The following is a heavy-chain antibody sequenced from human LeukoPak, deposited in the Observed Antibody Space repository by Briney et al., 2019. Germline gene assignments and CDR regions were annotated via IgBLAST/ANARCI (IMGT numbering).Heavy chain of an antibody. Sequence: GTSLTLSCAVSGLTFRSYSFHWVRQAPGKGLEWVAVTSFDDGDSKYYADSVKGRFTISRDTPENTLYLQMNSLRAEDTAVYYCAKDYYDILTGYHVYWGQGTLVTVSS. J-gene: IGHJ4*02. CDR1: GLTFRSYS. CDR3: AKDYYDILTGYHVY. V-gene: IGHV3-30*18. D-gene: IGHD3-9*01. CDR2: TSFDDGDSK.